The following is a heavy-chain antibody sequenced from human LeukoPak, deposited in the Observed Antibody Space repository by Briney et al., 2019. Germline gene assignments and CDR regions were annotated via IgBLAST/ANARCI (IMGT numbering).Heavy chain of an antibody. Sequence: SETLSLTCAVSGGSISSGGYSWSWIRQPPGKGLEWIGEINHSGSTNYNPSLKSRVTISVDTSKNQFSLKLSSVTAADTAVYYCARGRGYFLLDYWGQGTLVTVSS. CDR2: INHSGST. V-gene: IGHV4-34*01. CDR3: ARGRGYFLLDY. D-gene: IGHD5-18*01. J-gene: IGHJ4*02. CDR1: GGSISSGGYS.